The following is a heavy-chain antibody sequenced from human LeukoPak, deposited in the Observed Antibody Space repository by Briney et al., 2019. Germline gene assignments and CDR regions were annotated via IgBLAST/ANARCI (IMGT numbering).Heavy chain of an antibody. CDR3: TRPGRSIAARTEYYYYYMDV. CDR1: GFTFSGSA. D-gene: IGHD6-6*01. V-gene: IGHV3-73*01. J-gene: IGHJ6*03. Sequence: GGSLRLSCAASGFTFSGSAMHSVRQASGKGLEWVGRIRSKANSYATAYAASVKGRFTISRDDSKNTAYLQMNSLKTEDTAVYYCTRPGRSIAARTEYYYYYMDVWGKGTTVTVSS. CDR2: IRSKANSYAT.